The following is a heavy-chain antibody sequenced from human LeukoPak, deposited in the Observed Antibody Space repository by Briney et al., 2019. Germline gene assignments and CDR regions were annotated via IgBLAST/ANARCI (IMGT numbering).Heavy chain of an antibody. V-gene: IGHV3-33*06. CDR3: AKANCGGDCYYYYYYMDV. CDR1: GFTFSSYG. J-gene: IGHJ6*03. CDR2: IWYDGSNK. D-gene: IGHD2-21*02. Sequence: PGGSLRLSCAASGFTFSSYGMHWVRQAPGKGREWVAVIWYDGSNKYYADSVKGRFTISRDNSKNTLYLQMNSLRAEDTAVYYCAKANCGGDCYYYYYYMDVWGKGTTVTVSS.